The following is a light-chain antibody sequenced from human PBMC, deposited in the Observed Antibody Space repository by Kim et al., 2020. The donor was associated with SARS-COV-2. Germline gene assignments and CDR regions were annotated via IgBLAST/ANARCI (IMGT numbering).Light chain of an antibody. V-gene: IGKV3-20*01. CDR2: DAS. CDR1: QSVSSTY. J-gene: IGKJ1*01. CDR3: QQYDTSRT. Sequence: LSQGERATLSCRASQSVSSTYLAWYQQKPGQAPRLLMSDASTRATGIPDRFSGSGSETDFTLTISRLEPEDFAVYYCQQYDTSRTFGQGTKVDIK.